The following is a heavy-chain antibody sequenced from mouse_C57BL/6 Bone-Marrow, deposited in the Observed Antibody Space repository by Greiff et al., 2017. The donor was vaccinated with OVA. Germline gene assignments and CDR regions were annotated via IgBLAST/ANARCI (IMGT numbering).Heavy chain of an antibody. CDR2: ISSGSSTI. J-gene: IGHJ3*01. D-gene: IGHD4-1*02. CDR3: AQLSWFAY. V-gene: IGHV5-17*01. CDR1: GFTFSDYG. Sequence: EVKLVESGGGLVKPGGSLKLSCAASGFTFSDYGMHWVRQAPEKGLEWVAYISSGSSTIYYADTVKGRFTISRDNAKNTLCLQMTSLRAEDTAMYYCAQLSWFAYWGQGTLVTVSA.